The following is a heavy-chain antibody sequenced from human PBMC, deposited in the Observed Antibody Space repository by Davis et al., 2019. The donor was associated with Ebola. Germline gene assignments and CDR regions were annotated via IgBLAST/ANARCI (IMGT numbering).Heavy chain of an antibody. V-gene: IGHV3-48*03. Sequence: GESLKISCAASGFTFSSYEMNWVRQAPGKGLEWVSYISSSRTTIYYADSVTGRFTISRDNAKNSLYLQMNSLRAEDTAVYYCAREPVVTEGPRGMDVWGQGTTVTVSS. CDR1: GFTFSSYE. D-gene: IGHD4-23*01. CDR2: ISSSRTTI. J-gene: IGHJ6*02. CDR3: AREPVVTEGPRGMDV.